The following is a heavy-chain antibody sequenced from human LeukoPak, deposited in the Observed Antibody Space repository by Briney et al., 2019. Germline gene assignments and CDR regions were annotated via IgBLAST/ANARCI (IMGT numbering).Heavy chain of an antibody. CDR2: ISYDGSKK. J-gene: IGHJ4*02. D-gene: IGHD1-26*01. CDR3: AKLPSAWAFDY. V-gene: IGHV3-30-3*02. CDR1: GFTFSNYA. Sequence: GRSLRLSCAASGFTFSNYAMHWVRQAPGKGLEWVAVISYDGSKKYYADSVKGRFTISRDNSKNTLYLQMNSLRAEDTAVYYCAKLPSAWAFDYWGQGTLVTVSS.